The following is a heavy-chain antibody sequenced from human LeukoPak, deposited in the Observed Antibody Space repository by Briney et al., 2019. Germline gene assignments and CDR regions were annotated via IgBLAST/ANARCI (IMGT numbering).Heavy chain of an antibody. CDR1: GGTFSSYA. J-gene: IGHJ6*02. CDR2: IIPILGIA. CDR3: ARDIRFGELGYGMDV. Sequence: ASVKVSCKASGGTFSSYAISWVRQAPGQGLEWMGGIIPILGIANYAQKFQGRVTITADKSTSTAYMELSSLRSEDTAVYYCARDIRFGELGYGMDVWGQGTTVTVSS. D-gene: IGHD3-10*01. V-gene: IGHV1-69*10.